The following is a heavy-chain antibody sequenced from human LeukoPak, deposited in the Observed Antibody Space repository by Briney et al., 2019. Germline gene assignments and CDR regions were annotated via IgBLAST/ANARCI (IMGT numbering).Heavy chain of an antibody. CDR3: ARLRAGSFDY. J-gene: IGHJ4*02. D-gene: IGHD3-10*01. V-gene: IGHV3-30*04. CDR2: ISYDGSNK. Sequence: GGSLRLSCAASGFTFSSYAMHWVRQAPGKGLEWVAVISYDGSNKYYADSVKGRFTISRDNSKNTLYLQMNSLRAEDTAVYYCARLRAGSFDYWGQGTLVTVSS. CDR1: GFTFSSYA.